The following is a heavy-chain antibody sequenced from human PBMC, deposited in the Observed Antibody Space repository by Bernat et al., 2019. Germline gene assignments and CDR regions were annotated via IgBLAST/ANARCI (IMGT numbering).Heavy chain of an antibody. CDR1: GFSFRTYG. J-gene: IGHJ4*02. D-gene: IGHD2/OR15-2a*01. Sequence: QVQLVESGGGVVQPGRSLRLSCAASGFSFRTYGMHWVRQAPGKGLEWVAVIWYDGSNKYYADSVKGRFTISRDNSKNTLYLRMNSLRAEATAVYYCARDWSFYGIFDYWGQGTLVTVSS. CDR2: IWYDGSNK. CDR3: ARDWSFYGIFDY. V-gene: IGHV3-33*01.